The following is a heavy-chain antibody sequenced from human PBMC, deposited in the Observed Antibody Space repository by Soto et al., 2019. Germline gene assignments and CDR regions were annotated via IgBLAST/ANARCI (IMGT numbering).Heavy chain of an antibody. Sequence: QVQLVESGGGVVQPGRSLRLSCAASGFTFSSYAMHWVRQAPGKGLEWVAVISYDGSNKYYADSVKGRFTISRDNSKNTLYLQMSSLRAEDTAVYYCARDGYDLARQGIAAAGTYFQHWGQGTLVTVSS. CDR1: GFTFSSYA. V-gene: IGHV3-30-3*01. J-gene: IGHJ1*01. CDR2: ISYDGSNK. CDR3: ARDGYDLARQGIAAAGTYFQH. D-gene: IGHD6-13*01.